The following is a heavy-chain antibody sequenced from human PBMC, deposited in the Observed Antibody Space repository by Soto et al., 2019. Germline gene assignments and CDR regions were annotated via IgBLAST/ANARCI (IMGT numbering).Heavy chain of an antibody. CDR3: ARDPTMVRGYYYGMDV. J-gene: IGHJ6*02. V-gene: IGHV1-69*13. D-gene: IGHD3-10*01. CDR1: GGTFSSYA. Sequence: SVKVSCKASGGTFSSYAISWVRQAPGQGLEWMGGIIPIFGTANYAQKFQGRVTITADESTSTAYMELSSLRSEDTAVYYCARDPTMVRGYYYGMDVWGQGTTVTVSS. CDR2: IIPIFGTA.